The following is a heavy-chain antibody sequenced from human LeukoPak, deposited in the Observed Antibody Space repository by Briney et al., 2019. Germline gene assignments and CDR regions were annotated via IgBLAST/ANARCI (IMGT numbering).Heavy chain of an antibody. D-gene: IGHD3-22*01. CDR3: AKHRFESGGYHSTD. CDR1: GFTFSSYA. V-gene: IGHV3-23*01. Sequence: GGSLRLSCAASGFTFSSYAMSWVCQAPGKGLEWVSGISGSGGSTYYADSVKGRFTISRDNSKNTLYLQMNSLRAEDTAVYYCAKHRFESGGYHSTDWGQGTLVTVSS. J-gene: IGHJ4*02. CDR2: ISGSGGST.